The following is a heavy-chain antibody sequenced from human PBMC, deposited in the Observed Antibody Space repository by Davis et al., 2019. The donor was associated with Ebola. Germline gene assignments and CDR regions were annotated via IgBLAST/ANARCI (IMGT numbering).Heavy chain of an antibody. J-gene: IGHJ3*01. CDR2: IKQDGGDK. V-gene: IGHV3-7*03. CDR3: AKDTSNVWFDV. Sequence: GESLKISCAASGFMFSSYWMSWVRQAPGKGLEWVANIKQDGGDKYYVDSVKGRFTISRDNAKNSLYLQMNSLRVEDTAIYYCAKDTSNVWFDVWGQGKMVTVSS. CDR1: GFMFSSYW. D-gene: IGHD6-19*01.